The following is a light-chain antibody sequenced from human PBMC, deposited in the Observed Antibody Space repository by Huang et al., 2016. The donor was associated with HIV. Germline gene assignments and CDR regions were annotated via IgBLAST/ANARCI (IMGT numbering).Light chain of an antibody. Sequence: DIQMTQSPSSLSASVGDRVTITCRASQRIRNFVAWYQQKPGKPPKLLIYGASTLESGVPARLSGGGSETEFTLTIRSLQTEDVATYYCQKYSNDPRAFGQGTRVDIK. J-gene: IGKJ1*01. CDR3: QKYSNDPRA. CDR2: GAS. CDR1: QRIRNF. V-gene: IGKV1-27*01.